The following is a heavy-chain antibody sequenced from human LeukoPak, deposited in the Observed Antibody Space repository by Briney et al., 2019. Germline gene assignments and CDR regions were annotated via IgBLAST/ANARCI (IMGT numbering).Heavy chain of an antibody. CDR3: TTGGSPIVVVPHYYYYMDV. Sequence: PGGSLRLSCAASGFTFSNAWMSWVRQAPGKGLEWVGRIKSKTDGGTTDYAAPVKGRFTISRDDSKNTLYLQMNSLKTEDTAVYYCTTGGSPIVVVPHYYYYMDVWGKGTTVTVSS. V-gene: IGHV3-15*01. J-gene: IGHJ6*03. CDR2: IKSKTDGGTT. CDR1: GFTFSNAW. D-gene: IGHD2-2*01.